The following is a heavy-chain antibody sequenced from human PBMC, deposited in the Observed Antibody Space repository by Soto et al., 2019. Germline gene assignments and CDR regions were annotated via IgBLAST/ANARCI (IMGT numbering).Heavy chain of an antibody. V-gene: IGHV3-53*01. CDR3: ARPSVVEGTYVAFDI. Sequence: EVQVVESGGGLVQPGGSLRLSCAASGFTVSTNYMSWVRRAPGKGLEWVSVMFSTGTAYYTESVVGRFIVSRDNSKNTLYLHMNSLRAKDTAVYSCARPSVVEGTYVAFDIWGQGTRVTVSS. J-gene: IGHJ3*02. D-gene: IGHD3-22*01. CDR1: GFTVSTNY. CDR2: MFSTGTA.